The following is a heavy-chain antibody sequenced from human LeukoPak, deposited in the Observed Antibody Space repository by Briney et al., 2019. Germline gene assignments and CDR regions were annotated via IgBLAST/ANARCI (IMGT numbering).Heavy chain of an antibody. CDR1: GHTLTQWS. V-gene: IGHV1-24*01. CDR2: FHPEDGAP. J-gene: IGHJ4*02. CDR3: AAVRTGPQDFYDDTATRNPFSY. Sequence: AAVRVSSKVSGHTLTQWSIHWVRQAPGKGLEWMGDFHPEDGAPNFAQNFQGRISMTEDTSIDTAYLDLTSLTSDDTAVYFCAAVRTGPQDFYDDTATRNPFSYSGQGTLVIVSS. D-gene: IGHD5-18*01.